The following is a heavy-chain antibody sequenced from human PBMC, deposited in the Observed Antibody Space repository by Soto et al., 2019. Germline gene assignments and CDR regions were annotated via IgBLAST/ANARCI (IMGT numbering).Heavy chain of an antibody. CDR1: GFTFSSYG. J-gene: IGHJ6*02. D-gene: IGHD2-21*02. Sequence: PGGSLRLSCAASGFTFSSYGMHWVRQAPGKGLEWVAVIWYDGSNKYYADSVKGRFTISRDNSKNTLYLQMNSLRAEDTAVYYCAREHMVVVTAIPLVDGMDVWGQGTTVTVSS. CDR2: IWYDGSNK. V-gene: IGHV3-33*01. CDR3: AREHMVVVTAIPLVDGMDV.